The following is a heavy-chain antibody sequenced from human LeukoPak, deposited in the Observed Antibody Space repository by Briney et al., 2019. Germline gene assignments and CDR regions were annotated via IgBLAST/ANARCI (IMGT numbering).Heavy chain of an antibody. D-gene: IGHD6-19*01. CDR3: AKDTFRGWYGAIDY. V-gene: IGHV3-9*01. J-gene: IGHJ4*02. CDR1: GFTFDDYA. CDR2: ISWNSGSI. Sequence: GGSLRLSCAASGFTFDDYAMHWARQAPGKGLEWVSGISWNSGSIGYADSVKGRFTISRDNAKNSLYLQMNSLRAEDTALYYCAKDTFRGWYGAIDYWGQGTLVTVSS.